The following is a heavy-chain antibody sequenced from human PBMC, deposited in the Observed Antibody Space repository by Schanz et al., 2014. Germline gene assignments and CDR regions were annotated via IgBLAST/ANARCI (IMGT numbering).Heavy chain of an antibody. CDR2: IKRDGSEK. J-gene: IGHJ4*02. D-gene: IGHD2-2*01. CDR1: GFSFSTYW. V-gene: IGHV3-7*01. Sequence: VQLVESGGGLVQPGGSLRLSCAASGFSFSTYWMSWVRQAPGKGLEWVANIKRDGSEKNYLDSVKGRFTISRDNSKNTVYLQMNSLRPGDTAVYYCARESSNDIVLVPGAVFDHWGQGILVTVSS. CDR3: ARESSNDIVLVPGAVFDH.